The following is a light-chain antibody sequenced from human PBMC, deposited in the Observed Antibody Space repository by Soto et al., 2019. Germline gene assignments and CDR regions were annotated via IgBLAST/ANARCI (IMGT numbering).Light chain of an antibody. CDR3: QQYGSSAPIT. J-gene: IGKJ5*01. CDR2: GAS. Sequence: EVGMTLSPATLSVSPGERATLSSRASQSVTKNNLNWYQQKPGQAPRLLIYGASIRATGIPDRFSGSGSETDFTLTISRLEPEDFALYYCQQYGSSAPITFGQGTRLEI. CDR1: QSVTKNN. V-gene: IGKV3-20*01.